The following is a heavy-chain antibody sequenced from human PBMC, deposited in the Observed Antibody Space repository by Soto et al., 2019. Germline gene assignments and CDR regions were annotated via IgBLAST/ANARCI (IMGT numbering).Heavy chain of an antibody. CDR3: ARAAYGSGSYYYYYYGMDV. CDR2: IGTAGDT. V-gene: IGHV3-13*01. J-gene: IGHJ6*02. CDR1: GFTFSSYD. Sequence: GGSLRLSCAASGFTFSSYDMHWVRQATGKGLEWVSAIGTAGDTYYPGSVKGRFTITRENAKNSLYLQMNSLRAGDTAVYYCARAAYGSGSYYYYYYGMDVWGQGTTVTVSS. D-gene: IGHD3-10*01.